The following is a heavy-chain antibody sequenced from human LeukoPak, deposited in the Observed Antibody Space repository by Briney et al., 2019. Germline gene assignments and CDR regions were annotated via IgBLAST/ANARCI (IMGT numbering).Heavy chain of an antibody. D-gene: IGHD3-10*01. CDR2: INPNSGGT. CDR1: GYTFTAYH. CDR3: ARDYGSGTGASGYYYYYMDV. J-gene: IGHJ6*03. Sequence: ASVKVSCKTSGYTFTAYHIHWVRQAPGQGLEWMGWINPNSGGTNYAQKFQGRVTMTRDTSISTAYMELSRLRSDDTAVYYCARDYGSGTGASGYYYYYMDVWGKGTTVTVSS. V-gene: IGHV1-2*02.